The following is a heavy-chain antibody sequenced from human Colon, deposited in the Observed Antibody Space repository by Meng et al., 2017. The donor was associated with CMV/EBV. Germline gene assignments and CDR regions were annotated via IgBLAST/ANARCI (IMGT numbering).Heavy chain of an antibody. D-gene: IGHD1-26*01. J-gene: IGHJ4*02. V-gene: IGHV3-23*01. CDR2: ISGSGGST. CDR1: GFTVSSNY. Sequence: GGSLRLSCAASGFTVSSNYMSWVRQAPGKGLEWVSAISGSGGSTYYADSVKGRFTISRDNSKNTLYLQMNSLRAEDTAAYYCAKSRAVGATTPWEYWGQGTLVTVSS. CDR3: AKSRAVGATTPWEY.